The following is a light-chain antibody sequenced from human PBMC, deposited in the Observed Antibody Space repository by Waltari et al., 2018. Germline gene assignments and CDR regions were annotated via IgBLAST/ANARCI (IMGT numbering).Light chain of an antibody. CDR3: QQSYSTPGLT. Sequence: DIQMTQSPSSLSASVGDRVTITCRASQSISSYLNWYQQKPGKAPKLLIYAASSLQSGVPSRFSCSGSWTDFTLTTSSLQPEDFATYYCQQSYSTPGLTFGGGTKLEIK. J-gene: IGKJ4*01. V-gene: IGKV1-39*01. CDR1: QSISSY. CDR2: AAS.